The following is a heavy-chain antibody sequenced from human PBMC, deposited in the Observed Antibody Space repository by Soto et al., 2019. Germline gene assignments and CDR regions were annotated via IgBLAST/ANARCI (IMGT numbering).Heavy chain of an antibody. Sequence: RASVKVSCKASGYTFTSYGISWVRQAPGQGREGMGWISAYNVNTNYAQKLQGRVTMTTDTSTSTAYMELRSLRSDDTAVYYCAIRRVYSGPREYYYYYGMDVWGQGTTVTVSS. CDR1: GYTFTSYG. V-gene: IGHV1-18*01. CDR3: AIRRVYSGPREYYYYYGMDV. CDR2: ISAYNVNT. D-gene: IGHD1-26*01. J-gene: IGHJ6*02.